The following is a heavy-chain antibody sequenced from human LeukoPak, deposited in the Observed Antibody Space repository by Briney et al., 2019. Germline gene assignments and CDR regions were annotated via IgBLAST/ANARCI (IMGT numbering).Heavy chain of an antibody. V-gene: IGHV3-23*01. CDR3: AGVKDYYYYGMDV. Sequence: GGSLRLSCVASGFTFSSYGMSWVRQAPGKGLEWVSVISGGGGGTYYTDSVKGRFTISRDNSKNTLYLQTNSLRAEDTAVYYCAGVKDYYYYGMDVWGQGTTVTVSS. CDR2: ISGGGGGT. J-gene: IGHJ6*02. CDR1: GFTFSSYG. D-gene: IGHD2-15*01.